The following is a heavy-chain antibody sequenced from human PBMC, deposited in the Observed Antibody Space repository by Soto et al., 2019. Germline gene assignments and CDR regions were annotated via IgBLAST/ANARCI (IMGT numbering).Heavy chain of an antibody. CDR2: MNPNSGNT. CDR3: ASHDFWSGYWFDY. CDR1: GYTFTIYD. D-gene: IGHD3-3*01. J-gene: IGHJ4*02. Sequence: ASVTVSCKASGYTFTIYDINWVRPATGQGLEWMGWMNPNSGNTGYAQKFQGRVTMTRNTSISTAYMELSSLRSEDTAVYYCASHDFWSGYWFDYWGQGTLVTVSS. V-gene: IGHV1-8*01.